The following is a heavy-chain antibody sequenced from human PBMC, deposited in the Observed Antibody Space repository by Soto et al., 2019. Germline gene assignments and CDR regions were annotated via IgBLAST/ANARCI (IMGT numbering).Heavy chain of an antibody. Sequence: SETRSLTCALYGGSFDGYYWSWIRQSPGKGLAWIGEIHHSGSTKYNPSLKSRVSLSVYTSTKQFSLKMTSMTAADRGVYYCARGDHSWSGLLSWGKGTSVTVSS. V-gene: IGHV4-34*01. CDR2: IHHSGST. CDR1: GGSFDGYY. CDR3: ARGDHSWSGLLS. D-gene: IGHD3-3*02. J-gene: IGHJ6*04.